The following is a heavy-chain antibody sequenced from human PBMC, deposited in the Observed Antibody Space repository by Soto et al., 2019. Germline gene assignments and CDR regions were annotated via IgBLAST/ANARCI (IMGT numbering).Heavy chain of an antibody. J-gene: IGHJ5*02. CDR2: IYHSGST. Sequence: PSETLSLTCTVSGDSISSYYWSWFRQPPGKGLEWIGYIYHSGSTYYNPSLKSRVTISVDRSKNQFSLKLSSVTAADTAVYYCARAPRDENWFDPWGQGTLVTVSS. CDR1: GDSISSYY. CDR3: ARAPRDENWFDP. V-gene: IGHV4-59*12.